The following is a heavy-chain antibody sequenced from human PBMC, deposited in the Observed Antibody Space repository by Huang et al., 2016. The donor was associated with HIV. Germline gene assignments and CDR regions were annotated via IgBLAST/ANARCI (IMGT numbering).Heavy chain of an antibody. Sequence: QVQLQQWGAGLLRPSETLSLTCAVYGGSFSGYYGTWIRQPPGKGLGWIGEINHSESTNYNPSLKSRGTISVDTSRNQFSLTLTSVTAADTAVYYCARGQGGYYYYYMDVWGKGTTVTVSS. CDR1: GGSFSGYY. J-gene: IGHJ6*03. V-gene: IGHV4-34*01. CDR3: ARGQGGYYYYYMDV. CDR2: INHSEST.